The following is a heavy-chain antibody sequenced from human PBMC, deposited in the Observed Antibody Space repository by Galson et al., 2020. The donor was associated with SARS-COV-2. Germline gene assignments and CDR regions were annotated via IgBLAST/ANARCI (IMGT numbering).Heavy chain of an antibody. V-gene: IGHV3-48*04. CDR2: ISSSSTI. Sequence: GESLKISCAAYGFTFSSYSMNWVRQAPGKGLEGVSYISSSSTIYYADSVKGRFTISRDNAKNSLYLQMNSLRAEDTAVYYCATPRETYYYGSGFDYFDYWGQGTLVTVSS. CDR3: ATPRETYYYGSGFDYFDY. D-gene: IGHD3-10*01. CDR1: GFTFSSYS. J-gene: IGHJ4*02.